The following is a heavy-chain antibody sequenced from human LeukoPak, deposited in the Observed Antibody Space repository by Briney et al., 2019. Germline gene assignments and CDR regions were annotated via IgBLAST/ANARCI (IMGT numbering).Heavy chain of an antibody. CDR2: IKQDGSEK. Sequence: GGSQRLSCAASGFTFSSYWMSWVRQAPGKGLEWVANIKQDGSEKYYVDSVKGRFTISRDNAKNSLYLQMNSLRAEDTAVYYCARIPAASYYYYMDVWGKGTTVTVSS. V-gene: IGHV3-7*01. CDR1: GFTFSSYW. D-gene: IGHD2-2*01. J-gene: IGHJ6*03. CDR3: ARIPAASYYYYMDV.